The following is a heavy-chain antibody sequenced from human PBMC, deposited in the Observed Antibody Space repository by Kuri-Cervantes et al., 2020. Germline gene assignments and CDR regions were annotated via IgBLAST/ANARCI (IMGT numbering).Heavy chain of an antibody. V-gene: IGHV1-8*01. CDR2: MNPNSGNT. CDR1: GYTFTSYD. J-gene: IGHJ4*02. CDR3: ATPGVYGGRIGYFDY. D-gene: IGHD5/OR15-5a*01. Sequence: ASVKVSCKASGYTFTSYDINWVRQATGQGLEWMGWMNPNSGNTGYAQKFQGRVTMTEDTSTDTAYMELSSLRSEDTAVYYCATPGVYGGRIGYFDYWGQGTLVTVSS.